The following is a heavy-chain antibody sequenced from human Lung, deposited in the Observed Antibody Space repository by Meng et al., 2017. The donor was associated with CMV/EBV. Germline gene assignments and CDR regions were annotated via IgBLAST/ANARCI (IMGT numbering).Heavy chain of an antibody. V-gene: IGHV3-23*01. J-gene: IGHJ6*02. CDR1: GFTFSNYA. Sequence: SCASSGFTFSNYAMSWVRQATGKGLECVSGIAGSGSHTFYTDSVKGRFTISRDNVKNTLYLQMNVLRVEDTALYYCARYPTTGTYYYYNGMDVWXLGTXVTVSS. CDR2: IAGSGSHT. CDR3: ARYPTTGTYYYYNGMDV. D-gene: IGHD4-17*01.